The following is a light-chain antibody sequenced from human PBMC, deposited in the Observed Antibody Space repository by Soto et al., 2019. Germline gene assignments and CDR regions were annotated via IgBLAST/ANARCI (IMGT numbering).Light chain of an antibody. CDR1: QDIRND. Sequence: DIQMTQSPSSLSASVGDRVTITCRASQDIRNDLGWFQQKPGRAPKRLIYDAFTLQSGVPSRFSGSGSGTEFTLTISSLQSEDFATYYCLQHSTYPVTFGQGTTVEIK. J-gene: IGKJ1*01. CDR2: DAF. CDR3: LQHSTYPVT. V-gene: IGKV1-17*01.